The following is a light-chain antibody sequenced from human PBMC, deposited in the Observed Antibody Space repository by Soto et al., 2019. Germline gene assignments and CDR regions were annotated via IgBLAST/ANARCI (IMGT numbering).Light chain of an antibody. J-gene: IGLJ1*01. CDR3: GSWDSSLSAYV. CDR2: DDD. V-gene: IGLV1-51*01. Sequence: QSVRTQPPSVSAGPGQKVTISCSGSSSNIGGNSVSWYQQLPGTAPKLLIYDDDKRPSGIPDRFSGSKSGTSATLGITGFQTGDEADYYCGSWDSSLSAYVFATGTKVTAL. CDR1: SSNIGGNS.